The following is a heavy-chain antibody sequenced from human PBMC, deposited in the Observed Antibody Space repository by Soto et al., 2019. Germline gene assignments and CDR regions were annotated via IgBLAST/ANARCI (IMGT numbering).Heavy chain of an antibody. CDR3: ARVRIVVVTAMGHPVDAFDI. V-gene: IGHV1-46*01. CDR1: GYTFTSYY. D-gene: IGHD2-21*02. Sequence: ASVKVSCKASGYTFTSYYMHWVRQAPGQGLEWMGIINPSGGSTSYAQKFQGRVTMTRDTSTSTVYMELSSLRSEDTAVYYCARVRIVVVTAMGHPVDAFDIWGQGTMVTV. J-gene: IGHJ3*02. CDR2: INPSGGST.